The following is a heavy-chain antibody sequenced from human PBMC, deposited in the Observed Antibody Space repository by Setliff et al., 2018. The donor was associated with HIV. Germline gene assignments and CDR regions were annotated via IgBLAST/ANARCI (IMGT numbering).Heavy chain of an antibody. Sequence: SVKVSCKASGGTFSSYAISRVRQAPGQGLEWMGGIIPIFGKYYADSVKGRFTISRDNSKSTLYLEMNSLRAEDTAVYYCARDGPISSGWVVYYYYMDVWGKGTTVTVSS. J-gene: IGHJ6*03. V-gene: IGHV1-69*05. CDR2: IIPIFGK. CDR1: GGTFSSYA. CDR3: ARDGPISSGWVVYYYYMDV. D-gene: IGHD6-19*01.